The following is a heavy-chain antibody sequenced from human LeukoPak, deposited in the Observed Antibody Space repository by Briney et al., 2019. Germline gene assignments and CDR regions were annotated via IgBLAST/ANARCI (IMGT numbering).Heavy chain of an antibody. CDR2: IYTSGST. Sequence: PSQTLSLTCTVSGCSISSGSYYWSWIRQPPGKGLEWIGRIYTSGSTNYNPSLKSRVTISVDTSKNQFSLKLSSVTAADTAVYYCARDGISYYDTLDAFDIWGQGTMVTVSS. CDR3: ARDGISYYDTLDAFDI. CDR1: GCSISSGSYY. V-gene: IGHV4-61*02. J-gene: IGHJ3*02. D-gene: IGHD3-22*01.